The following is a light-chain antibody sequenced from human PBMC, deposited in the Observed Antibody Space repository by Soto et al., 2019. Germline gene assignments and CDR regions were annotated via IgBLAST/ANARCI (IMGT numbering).Light chain of an antibody. J-gene: IGKJ1*01. CDR3: QQYCSSPWT. CDR1: QSVSSGH. Sequence: EIVLTQSPGTLSLSPGERATLSCRASQSVSSGHLAWYQQKPGQAPRLLIYGVSSRATGIPDRFSGSGSGTDFALTSSRLEPEDFAVYYCQQYCSSPWTFGQGTKVEI. V-gene: IGKV3-20*01. CDR2: GVS.